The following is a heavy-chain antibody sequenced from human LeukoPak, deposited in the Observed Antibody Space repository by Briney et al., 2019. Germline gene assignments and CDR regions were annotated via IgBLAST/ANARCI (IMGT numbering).Heavy chain of an antibody. CDR3: ARSLLTTASGTGRAFDL. J-gene: IGHJ3*01. CDR2: ISAGGDLT. CDR1: RFSFSAYP. Sequence: GGSLRLSCAASRFSFSAYPMGWVRRAPGRGLEWVSGISAGGDLTFHADPVKGRFTISRDNSKNTLYLQMNSLRADDTAEYYCARSLLTTASGTGRAFDLWGQGTMVTVSS. V-gene: IGHV3-23*01. D-gene: IGHD1-26*01.